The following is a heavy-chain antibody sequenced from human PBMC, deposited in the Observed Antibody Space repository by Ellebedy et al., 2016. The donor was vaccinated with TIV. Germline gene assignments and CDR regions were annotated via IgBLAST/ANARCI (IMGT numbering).Heavy chain of an antibody. Sequence: GESLKISCAASGFTFDDYTMHWVRQAPGKGLEWVSLIGWDGGSTYYADSVNGRFTISRDNSKNSLYLQMNSLRGEATALYYCAKGGVPCNGGTCSSYYYYYYMDVWGKGTTVTVSS. CDR1: GFTFDDYT. CDR3: AKGGVPCNGGTCSSYYYYYYMDV. J-gene: IGHJ6*03. CDR2: IGWDGGST. V-gene: IGHV3-43*01. D-gene: IGHD2-15*01.